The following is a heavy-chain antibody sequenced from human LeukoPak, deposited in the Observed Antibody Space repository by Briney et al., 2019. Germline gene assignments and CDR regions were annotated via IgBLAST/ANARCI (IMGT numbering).Heavy chain of an antibody. Sequence: SETLSLTCTVSGYSISSGYYWGWIRQPPGKGLEWIGSIYHSGSTYYNPSLKSRVTISVDTSKNQFSLKLSSVTAADTAVYYCASYCISTSCFASDAFDIWGQGTRVTVSS. CDR2: IYHSGST. CDR1: GYSISSGYY. V-gene: IGHV4-38-2*02. CDR3: ASYCISTSCFASDAFDI. J-gene: IGHJ3*02. D-gene: IGHD2-2*01.